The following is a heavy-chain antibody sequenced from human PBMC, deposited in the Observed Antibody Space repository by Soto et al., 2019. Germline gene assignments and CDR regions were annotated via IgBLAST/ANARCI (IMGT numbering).Heavy chain of an antibody. CDR3: AKDHESDY. J-gene: IGHJ4*02. V-gene: IGHV3-23*01. CDR2: ISASGGGT. Sequence: EVQLLESGGGLVQPGGSLRLSCAAYGFTFSSYAMSWIRQAPGKGLEWVSAISASGGGTYYVDSVKGRFTISRDNSKNTLYLQMNSLRAEDSALYYCAKDHESDYWGQGTLVTVSS. CDR1: GFTFSSYA.